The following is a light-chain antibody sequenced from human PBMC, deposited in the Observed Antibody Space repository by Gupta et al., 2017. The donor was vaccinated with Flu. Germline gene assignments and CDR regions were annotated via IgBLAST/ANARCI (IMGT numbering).Light chain of an antibody. CDR1: KLGDKY. Sequence: SSALTQPPSVSVSPGQTASITCSGDKLGDKYACWYQQQPGQSPVLVIYKDSKRPSATPVRFSGSASVTTATLTIRVTQAMDEDDYYCQACDSITGVFGTGTKVTVL. J-gene: IGLJ1*01. V-gene: IGLV3-1*01. CDR2: KDS. CDR3: QACDSITGV.